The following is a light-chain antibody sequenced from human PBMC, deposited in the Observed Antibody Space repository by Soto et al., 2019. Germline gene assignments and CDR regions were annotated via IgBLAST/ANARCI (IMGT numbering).Light chain of an antibody. CDR2: EVS. V-gene: IGLV2-14*01. J-gene: IGLJ2*01. CDR3: SSYTSSSRVV. Sequence: QSVLTQPASVSGSPGQSITISCTGTSSDVGGYNYVSWYQQHPGKAPKLMIYEVSNRPSGVSNRFSASKSGNTASLTISGLQAEDEADYYCSSYTSSSRVVFGGGTKLTVL. CDR1: SSDVGGYNY.